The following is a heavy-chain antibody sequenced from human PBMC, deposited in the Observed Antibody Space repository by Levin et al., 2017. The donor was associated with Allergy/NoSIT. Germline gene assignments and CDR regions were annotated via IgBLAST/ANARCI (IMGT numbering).Heavy chain of an antibody. D-gene: IGHD4-17*01. CDR1: GFRFSSFA. CDR2: ITGGAATT. CDR3: ARTKVEGGDYLDYFDY. Sequence: SGGSLRLSCAGSGFRFSSFAMSWVRQAPGKGLEWVSSITGGAATTYYADSVKGRFTISRDNSKNTLYLQMNSLRVEDKAVYYCARTKVEGGDYLDYFDYWGQGTLVTVSS. V-gene: IGHV3-23*01. J-gene: IGHJ4*02.